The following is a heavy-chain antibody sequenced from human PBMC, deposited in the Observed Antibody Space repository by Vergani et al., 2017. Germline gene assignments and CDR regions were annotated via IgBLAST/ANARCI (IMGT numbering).Heavy chain of an antibody. CDR2: ISWNSGSI. CDR3: AKDWRGYSSSWYYFDY. Sequence: VQLVESGGGLVQPGRSLRLSCAASGFTFDDYAMHWVRQAPGKGLEWVSGISWNSGSIGYADSVKGRFTISRDNAKNSLYLQMNSLRAEDTALYYCAKDWRGYSSSWYYFDYWGQGTLVTVSS. J-gene: IGHJ4*02. V-gene: IGHV3-9*01. D-gene: IGHD6-13*01. CDR1: GFTFDDYA.